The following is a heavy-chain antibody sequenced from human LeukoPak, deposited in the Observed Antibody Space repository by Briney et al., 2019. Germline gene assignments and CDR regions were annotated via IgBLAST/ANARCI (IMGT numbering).Heavy chain of an antibody. J-gene: IGHJ5*02. V-gene: IGHV4-59*08. Sequence: PSETLSLTCTVSGGSISSYYWSWIRQPPGKGLEWIGYIYYSGSTNYNPSLKSRVTISVDTSKNQFSLKLSSVTAADTAVYYCARQAAGYYGDYNWFDPWGQGTLVTVSS. D-gene: IGHD4-17*01. CDR2: IYYSGST. CDR3: ARQAAGYYGDYNWFDP. CDR1: GGSISSYY.